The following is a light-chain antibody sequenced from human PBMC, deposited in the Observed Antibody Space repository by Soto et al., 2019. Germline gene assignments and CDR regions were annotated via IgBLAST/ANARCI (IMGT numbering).Light chain of an antibody. J-gene: IGKJ4*01. CDR2: DVS. CDR3: QQYDSYPLT. CDR1: QSISSW. V-gene: IGKV1-5*01. Sequence: DIQMTQSPSTLSSSLGDRVTITCRASQSISSWLAWYQQKPGKAPNLLIYDVSKLQRGVPSRFSGSGSGTEFTLTISRLQPDDFATYYCQQYDSYPLTIGGGTKVEMK.